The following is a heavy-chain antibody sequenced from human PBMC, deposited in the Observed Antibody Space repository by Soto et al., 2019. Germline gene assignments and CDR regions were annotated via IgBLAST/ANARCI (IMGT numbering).Heavy chain of an antibody. CDR2: ISSNGGST. Sequence: PGGSLRLACSASGFPFSSYAMHWVRQAPGKGLEYVSAISSNGGSTYYADSVKGRFTISRDNSKNTLYLQMSSLRAEDTAVYYCAKLRRGSDIVVVTYHSALDYWDQGPLVTVSS. CDR1: GFPFSSYA. D-gene: IGHD2-2*01. CDR3: AKLRRGSDIVVVTYHSALDY. V-gene: IGHV3-64D*06. J-gene: IGHJ4*02.